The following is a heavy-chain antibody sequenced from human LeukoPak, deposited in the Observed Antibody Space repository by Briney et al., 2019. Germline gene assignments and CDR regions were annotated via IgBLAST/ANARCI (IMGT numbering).Heavy chain of an antibody. CDR1: GYTFTGYY. J-gene: IGHJ4*02. Sequence: ASVTVSFTASGYTFTGYYMHWVRQAPGPGLERMGWINPNSGGTNYAQKFQGRVTMTRDTSISTAYMELSRLRSDDTAVYYCARDRLRGYADYWGQGTLVTVSS. CDR3: ARDRLRGYADY. CDR2: INPNSGGT. V-gene: IGHV1-2*02. D-gene: IGHD5-12*01.